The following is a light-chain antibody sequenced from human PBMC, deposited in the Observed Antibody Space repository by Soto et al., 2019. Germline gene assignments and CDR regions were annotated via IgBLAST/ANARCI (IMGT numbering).Light chain of an antibody. J-gene: IGKJ5*01. Sequence: EIVLAQSPGTLSLSPGEIATLSCRASQSVSSSYLAWYQQKPGQAPRLLIYGASSRATGIPDRFSGSGSGTDFTLTISSLEPDDFAVYYCQQRSNWQITFGQGTRLEIK. V-gene: IGKV3D-20*02. CDR3: QQRSNWQIT. CDR1: QSVSSSY. CDR2: GAS.